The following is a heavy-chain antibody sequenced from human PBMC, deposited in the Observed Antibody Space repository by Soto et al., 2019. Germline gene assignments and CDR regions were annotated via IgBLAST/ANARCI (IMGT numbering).Heavy chain of an antibody. CDR1: GFTVSSNY. V-gene: IGHV3-66*01. J-gene: IGHJ4*02. D-gene: IGHD3-3*01. CDR2: IYSGGST. Sequence: PGGSLRLSCAASGFTVSSNYMSWVRQAPGKGLEWVSVIYSGGSTYYADSVKGRFTISRDNSKNTLYLQMNSLRAEDTAVYYCARDLPPLYDFWSGYPDWGQGTLVTVSS. CDR3: ARDLPPLYDFWSGYPD.